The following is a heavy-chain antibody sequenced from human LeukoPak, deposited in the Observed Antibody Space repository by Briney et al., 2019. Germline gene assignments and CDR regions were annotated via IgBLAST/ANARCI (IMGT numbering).Heavy chain of an antibody. CDR2: INWNGGST. Sequence: PGGSLRLSCAASGFTFHVFGMRWVSHAPGKGLEWVSGINWNGGSTGDADSVKGRFTISRDNAKNSLYLQMNSLRAEDTALYYCARELLWFGELSNPDYWGQGTLVTVSS. CDR3: ARELLWFGELSNPDY. D-gene: IGHD3-10*01. J-gene: IGHJ4*02. V-gene: IGHV3-20*04. CDR1: GFTFHVFG.